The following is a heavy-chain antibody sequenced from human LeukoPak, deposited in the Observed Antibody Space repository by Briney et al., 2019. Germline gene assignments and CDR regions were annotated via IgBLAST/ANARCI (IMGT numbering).Heavy chain of an antibody. D-gene: IGHD6-6*01. V-gene: IGHV3-23*01. CDR1: GFTFSSYG. J-gene: IGHJ1*01. Sequence: GGTLRLSCAASGFTFSSYGMSWVRQAPGRGLEWVSGISGSGGGTYYAGSVKGRFTISRDNSKNTLYLQMNSLRAEDTAVYYCAKRPEGRWGQGTLVTVSS. CDR3: AKRPEGR. CDR2: ISGSGGGT.